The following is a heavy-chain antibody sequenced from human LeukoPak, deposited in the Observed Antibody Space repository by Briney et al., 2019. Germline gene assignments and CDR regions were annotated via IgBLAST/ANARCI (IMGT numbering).Heavy chain of an antibody. Sequence: PGGFLRLSCAASGFTFSSYSMNWVRQAPGKGLEWVSSISSSSSYIYYADSVKGRFTISRDNAKNSLYLQMNSLRAEDTAVYYCARDAFWSGSPPMDVWGKGTTVTVSS. J-gene: IGHJ6*03. D-gene: IGHD3-3*01. CDR2: ISSSSSYI. CDR3: ARDAFWSGSPPMDV. CDR1: GFTFSSYS. V-gene: IGHV3-21*01.